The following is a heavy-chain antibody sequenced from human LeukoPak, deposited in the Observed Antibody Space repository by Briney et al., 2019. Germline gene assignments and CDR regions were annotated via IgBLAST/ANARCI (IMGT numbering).Heavy chain of an antibody. CDR2: IRSKPNSYAT. D-gene: IGHD3-3*01. J-gene: IGHJ4*02. V-gene: IGHV3-73*01. CDR3: TRPFFGVAPTGVDY. CDR1: GFTFSSYA. Sequence: PGGSLRLSCAASGFTFSSYAMSWVRQASGKGLEWVGRIRSKPNSYATAYAASVKGRFTISRDESKNTAYLQMNSLKTEDTAVYYCTRPFFGVAPTGVDYWGQGTLVTVSS.